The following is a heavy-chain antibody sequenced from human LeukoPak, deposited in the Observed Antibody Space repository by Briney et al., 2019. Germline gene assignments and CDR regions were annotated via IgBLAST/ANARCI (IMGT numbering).Heavy chain of an antibody. J-gene: IGHJ4*02. CDR1: GCTFTSYA. D-gene: IGHD3-22*01. V-gene: IGHV1-3*01. CDR2: INAGNGNT. Sequence: ASVTVSCTASGCTFTSYAMHWVRQAPGQRLEWMGWINAGNGNTKYSQKLQGRVTMTTDTSTSTAYMELRSLRSDDTAVYYCARDPDPGYYWGQGTLVTVSS. CDR3: ARDPDPGYY.